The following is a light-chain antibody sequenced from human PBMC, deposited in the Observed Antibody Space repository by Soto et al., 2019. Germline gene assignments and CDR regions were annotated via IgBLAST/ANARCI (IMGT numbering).Light chain of an antibody. CDR3: QQYHDWPIT. CDR1: QSFRGL. CDR2: GTS. V-gene: IGKV3-15*01. J-gene: IGKJ5*01. Sequence: EVVLTQSPVTLSLSPGERATLSCRASQSFRGLLAWYQQKPGQAPRLLIYGTSTRAAGIPARFSGRGSGTEFTFTISSLQSEDFAVYHCQQYHDWPITFGQGTRLEI.